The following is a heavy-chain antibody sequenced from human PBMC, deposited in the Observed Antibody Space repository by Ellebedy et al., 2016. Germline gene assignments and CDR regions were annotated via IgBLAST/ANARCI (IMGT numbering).Heavy chain of an antibody. V-gene: IGHV3-23*01. CDR2: IRGSTSSAT. CDR3: AKDLRVGYPRDALDV. CDR1: GFTFSSYA. Sequence: GESLKISCVASGFTFSSYAMSWVRQAPGKGLEWVSTIRGSTSSATDYADSVKGRFTISRDNSQNAVTLQMSRLTAEDTAMYFCAKDLRVGYPRDALDVWGQGTPVTVSS. D-gene: IGHD5-12*01. J-gene: IGHJ6*02.